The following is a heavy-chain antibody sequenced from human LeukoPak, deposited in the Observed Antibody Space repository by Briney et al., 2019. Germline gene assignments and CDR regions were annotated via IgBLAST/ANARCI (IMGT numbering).Heavy chain of an antibody. J-gene: IGHJ6*03. CDR3: AKSSGSVRHFYYYYMDV. Sequence: GGSLRLSCAASGFTFSSYAMSWVRQAPGKGLEWVSGINWNGGDTDYADSVKGRFTTSRDNAKNSLYLQMNSLRAEDTALYYCAKSSGSVRHFYYYYMDVWGKGTTVTVSS. D-gene: IGHD1-26*01. V-gene: IGHV3-20*04. CDR1: GFTFSSYA. CDR2: INWNGGDT.